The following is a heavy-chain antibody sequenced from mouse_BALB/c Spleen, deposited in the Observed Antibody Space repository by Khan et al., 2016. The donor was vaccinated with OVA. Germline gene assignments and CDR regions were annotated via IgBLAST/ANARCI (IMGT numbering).Heavy chain of an antibody. Sequence: VQLQESGAELARPGASVKLSCKASGYSFTDYYINWVKQRTGQGLEWIGEIYPGSGNSYYNEKFKGKVTLTADKSSSSAYMQLSSLTSEDSAVYFCARGDYGLYYFDYWGQGTTLTVSS. V-gene: IGHV1-77*01. CDR3: ARGDYGLYYFDY. CDR1: GYSFTDYY. CDR2: IYPGSGNS. J-gene: IGHJ2*01. D-gene: IGHD1-2*01.